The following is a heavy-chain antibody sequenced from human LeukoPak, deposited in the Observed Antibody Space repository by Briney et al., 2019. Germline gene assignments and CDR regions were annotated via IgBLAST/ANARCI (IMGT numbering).Heavy chain of an antibody. Sequence: GGSLRLSCAASGFTFSSYWMHWARQAPGKGLVWVSRINSDGSSTSYADSVKGRFTISRDNAKNTLYLQMNSLRAEDTAVYYCARVSTPDYYYMDVWGKGTTVTVSS. CDR2: INSDGSST. V-gene: IGHV3-74*01. CDR3: ARVSTPDYYYMDV. D-gene: IGHD2-2*01. J-gene: IGHJ6*03. CDR1: GFTFSSYW.